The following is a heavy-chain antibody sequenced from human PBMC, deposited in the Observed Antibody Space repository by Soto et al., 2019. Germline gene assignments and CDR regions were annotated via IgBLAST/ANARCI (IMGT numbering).Heavy chain of an antibody. Sequence: ASVKVSCKVSGYTLTELSMHWVRQAPGKGLEWMGGFDPEDGETIYAQKFQGRVTMTEDTSTDTAYMELSSLRSEDTAVYYCATDQTAAVAGTHYYGMDVWGQGTTVTVSS. D-gene: IGHD6-19*01. CDR2: FDPEDGET. CDR3: ATDQTAAVAGTHYYGMDV. J-gene: IGHJ6*02. CDR1: GYTLTELS. V-gene: IGHV1-24*01.